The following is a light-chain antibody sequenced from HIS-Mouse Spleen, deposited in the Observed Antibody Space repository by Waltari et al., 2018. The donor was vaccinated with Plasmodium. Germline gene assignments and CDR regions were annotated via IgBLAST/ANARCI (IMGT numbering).Light chain of an antibody. CDR1: ALPKKY. V-gene: IGLV3-10*01. CDR3: YSTDSSGNHRV. J-gene: IGLJ3*02. CDR2: EDS. Sequence: SYELTQPPSVSVSPGQTARITCSGDALPKKYASWYQPKSGQAPVLVNYEDSKRPSGIPERFSGSSSGTMATLTISGAQVEDEADYYCYSTDSSGNHRVFGGGTKLTVL.